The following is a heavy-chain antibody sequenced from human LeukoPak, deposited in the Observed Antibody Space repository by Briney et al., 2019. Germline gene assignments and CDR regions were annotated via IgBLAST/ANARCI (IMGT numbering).Heavy chain of an antibody. Sequence: GESLKISCKGSGYSFTSYWIGWVLQMPGKGLEWMGIIYPGDSDTRYSPSFQGQVTISADKSISTAYLQWSSLKSSDTAMYYCARPLPSGIAAAGFDYWGQGTLVTVSS. V-gene: IGHV5-51*01. CDR1: GYSFTSYW. CDR3: ARPLPSGIAAAGFDY. D-gene: IGHD6-13*01. J-gene: IGHJ4*02. CDR2: IYPGDSDT.